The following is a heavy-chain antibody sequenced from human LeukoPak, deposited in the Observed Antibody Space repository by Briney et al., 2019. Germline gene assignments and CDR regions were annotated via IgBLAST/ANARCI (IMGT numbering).Heavy chain of an antibody. Sequence: GGSLRLSCAASGFTFSSYGMSWVRQAPGKGLEWVSAISGSGGSTYYADSVKGRFTISRDNSKNTLYLQMNSLRAEDTAVYYCAKRGSGWLFSDYWGQGTLVTVSS. CDR3: AKRGSGWLFSDY. V-gene: IGHV3-23*01. CDR2: ISGSGGST. J-gene: IGHJ4*02. D-gene: IGHD6-19*01. CDR1: GFTFSSYG.